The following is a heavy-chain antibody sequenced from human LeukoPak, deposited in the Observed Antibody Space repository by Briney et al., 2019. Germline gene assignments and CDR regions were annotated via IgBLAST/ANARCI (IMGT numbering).Heavy chain of an antibody. J-gene: IGHJ4*02. V-gene: IGHV3-48*01. Sequence: GGSLRLSCAASGFTFSSYSTNWVRQAPGKGLEWVSYISSSSSTIYYADSVKGRFTISRDNAKNSLYLQMNSLRAEDTAVYYCARVGTMVRGVHFDYWGQGTLVTVSS. CDR1: GFTFSSYS. D-gene: IGHD3-10*01. CDR3: ARVGTMVRGVHFDY. CDR2: ISSSSSTI.